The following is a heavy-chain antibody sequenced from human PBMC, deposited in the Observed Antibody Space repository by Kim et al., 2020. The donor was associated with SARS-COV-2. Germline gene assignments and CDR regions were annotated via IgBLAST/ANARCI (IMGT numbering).Heavy chain of an antibody. CDR1: GGSFSGYY. V-gene: IGHV4-34*01. D-gene: IGHD3-3*01. CDR3: ARGLGITIFGVVIIENGMDV. Sequence: SETLSLTCAVYGGSFSGYYWSWIRQPPGKGLEWIGEINHSGSTNYNPSLKSRVTISVDTSKNQFSLKLSSVTAADTAVYYCARGLGITIFGVVIIENGMDVWGQGTTVTVSS. CDR2: INHSGST. J-gene: IGHJ6*02.